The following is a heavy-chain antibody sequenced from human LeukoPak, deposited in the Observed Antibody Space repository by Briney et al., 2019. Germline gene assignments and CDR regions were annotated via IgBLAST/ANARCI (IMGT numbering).Heavy chain of an antibody. J-gene: IGHJ4*02. CDR2: IYPGDSDT. D-gene: IGHD3-10*01. V-gene: IGHV5-51*01. CDR3: ARYMRGHGEMKGRYYFDY. Sequence: GESLKISFKGSGYSFTSYWIGWVRQMPGKGLEWMGIIYPGDSDTRYSPSFQGQVTISADKSISTVYLHWSSLEAWDTGMYYCARYMRGHGEMKGRYYFDYWGQGTLVTVSS. CDR1: GYSFTSYW.